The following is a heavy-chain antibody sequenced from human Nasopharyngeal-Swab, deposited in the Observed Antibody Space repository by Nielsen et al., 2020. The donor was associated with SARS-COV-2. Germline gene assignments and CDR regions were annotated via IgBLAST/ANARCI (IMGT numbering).Heavy chain of an antibody. J-gene: IGHJ6*02. D-gene: IGHD3-3*01. CDR2: IYYSGST. Sequence: WIRQPPGKGLEWIGGIYYSGSTYYNPSLKSRVTISVDTSKNQFSLKLSSVTAADTAVYYCASGRLRFLEWPAEGEFYYYYGMDVWGQGTTVTVSS. CDR3: ASGRLRFLEWPAEGEFYYYYGMDV. V-gene: IGHV4-39*01.